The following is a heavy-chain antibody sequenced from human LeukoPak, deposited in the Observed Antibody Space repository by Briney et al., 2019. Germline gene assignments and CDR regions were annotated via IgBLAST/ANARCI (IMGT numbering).Heavy chain of an antibody. Sequence: SETLSLTCTVSGGSISSYYWSWIRQPPGKGLEWIGYIYYSGSTNYNPSLKSRVTISVDTSKNQFSLKLSSVTAADTAVYYCARSYIAVAGLPYFDYWGQGTLVTVSS. D-gene: IGHD6-19*01. CDR3: ARSYIAVAGLPYFDY. CDR2: IYYSGST. CDR1: GGSISSYY. V-gene: IGHV4-59*01. J-gene: IGHJ4*02.